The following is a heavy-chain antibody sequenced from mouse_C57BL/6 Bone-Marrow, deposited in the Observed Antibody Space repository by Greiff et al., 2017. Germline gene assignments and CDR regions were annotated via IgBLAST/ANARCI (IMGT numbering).Heavy chain of an antibody. CDR1: GYTFTDYY. Sequence: VQLQQSGPVLVKPGASVKMSCKASGYTFTDYYMNWVKQSHGKSLEWIGVINPYNGGTSYNQKFKGKATLTVDKSSSTAYMELNSLTSEDSAVYYCAREESYDGYYVSWFAYWGQGTLVTVSA. CDR3: AREESYDGYYVSWFAY. D-gene: IGHD2-3*01. V-gene: IGHV1-19*01. CDR2: INPYNGGT. J-gene: IGHJ3*01.